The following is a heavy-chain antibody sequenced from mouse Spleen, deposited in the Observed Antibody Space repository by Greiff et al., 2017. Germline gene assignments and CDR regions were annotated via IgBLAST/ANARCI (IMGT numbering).Heavy chain of an antibody. CDR3: ARDLYGAMDY. V-gene: IGHV5-16*01. CDR2: INYDGSST. CDR1: GFTFSDYY. J-gene: IGHJ4*01. Sequence: EVMLVESEGGLVQPGSSMKLSCTASGFTFSDYYMAWVRQVPEKGLEWVANINYDGSSTYYLDSLKSRFIISRDNAKNILYLQMSSLKSEDTATYYCARDLYGAMDYWGQGTSVTVSS. D-gene: IGHD1-1*01.